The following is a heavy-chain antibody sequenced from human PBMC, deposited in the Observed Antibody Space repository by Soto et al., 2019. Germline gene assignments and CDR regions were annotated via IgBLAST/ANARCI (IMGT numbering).Heavy chain of an antibody. V-gene: IGHV4-34*01. CDR1: GGSFSGYS. CDR3: ARGGTGGYYYYYGMDV. D-gene: IGHD3-10*01. J-gene: IGHJ6*02. CDR2: INHSGST. Sequence: SETLSLTCAVYGGSFSGYSWSWLRQPPGKGLEWIGEINHSGSTNYNPSLKSRVTISVDTSKNQFSLKLSSVTAADTTVYYCARGGTGGYYYYYGMDVWGQGTTVTVS.